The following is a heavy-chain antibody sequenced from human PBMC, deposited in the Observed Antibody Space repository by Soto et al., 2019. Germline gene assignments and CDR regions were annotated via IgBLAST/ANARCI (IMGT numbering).Heavy chain of an antibody. CDR3: AHTSAPRLVDV. J-gene: IGHJ6*02. Sequence: SGPTLANTTQTLTLTCTFSGFSLSTSGEGVGWIRQPPGKALEWLALIYWDDDQRYSPSLKSRLTITKDPAKNQVVLTMTNMDPVDTATYYCAHTSAPRLVDVWGRGTTVTVSS. CDR2: IYWDDDQ. V-gene: IGHV2-5*02. CDR1: GFSLSTSGEG.